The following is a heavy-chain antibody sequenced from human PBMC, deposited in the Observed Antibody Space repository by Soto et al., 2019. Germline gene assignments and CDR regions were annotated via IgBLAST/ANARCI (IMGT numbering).Heavy chain of an antibody. Sequence: QVQLVQSGAEVKKHGASVKVSCKASGYTFTSYDINWVRQATGQGLEWMGWMNPNSGNTGYAQKFQGRVTMTRNTSISTAYMELSSLRSEDTDVYYCASQRSSWLVRAWWFDPWGQGTLVTVSS. CDR1: GYTFTSYD. D-gene: IGHD6-13*01. J-gene: IGHJ5*02. CDR3: ASQRSSWLVRAWWFDP. V-gene: IGHV1-8*01. CDR2: MNPNSGNT.